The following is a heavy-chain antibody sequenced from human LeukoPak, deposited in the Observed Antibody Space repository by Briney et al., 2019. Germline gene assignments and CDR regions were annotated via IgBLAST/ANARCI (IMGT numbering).Heavy chain of an antibody. CDR2: ISGSGDNT. J-gene: IGHJ4*02. CDR3: AREGGSSGYYDPPFDY. CDR1: GFTFSSYA. V-gene: IGHV3-23*01. Sequence: GGSLRLSCAASGFTFSSYAMSWVRQVPGKGLEWVSVISGSGDNTYYADSVKGRFTISRDNSKNTLYLQMNSLRAEDTAVYYCAREGGSSGYYDPPFDYWGQGTLVTVSS. D-gene: IGHD3-22*01.